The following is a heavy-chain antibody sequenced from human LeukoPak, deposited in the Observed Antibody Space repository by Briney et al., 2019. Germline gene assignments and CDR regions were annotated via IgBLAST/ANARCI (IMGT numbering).Heavy chain of an antibody. Sequence: SETLSLTCTVSGGSISSGDYYWSWIRQPPGKGLEWIGYIYYSGSTYYNPSLKSRVTISVDTSKNQFSLKLSSVTAADTAVYHCARVTCYYDSSGYYYDRYYYYYGMDVWGQGTTVTVSS. CDR1: GGSISSGDYY. CDR3: ARVTCYYDSSGYYYDRYYYYYGMDV. CDR2: IYYSGST. J-gene: IGHJ6*02. V-gene: IGHV4-30-4*01. D-gene: IGHD3-22*01.